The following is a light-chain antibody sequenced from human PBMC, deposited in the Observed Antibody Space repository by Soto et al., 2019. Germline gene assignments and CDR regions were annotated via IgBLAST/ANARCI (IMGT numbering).Light chain of an antibody. CDR1: QGISSW. CDR3: MQGTHWPIT. V-gene: IGKV1-12*01. J-gene: IGKJ5*01. Sequence: DIQMTQSPSSVSASVGDRVTIICRASQGISSWLAWYQQKPGKAPKLLIYAASSLQSGVPSMFSGSGSGTDFALKISRVEAEDVGVYYCMQGTHWPITFRQGTRLEIK. CDR2: AAS.